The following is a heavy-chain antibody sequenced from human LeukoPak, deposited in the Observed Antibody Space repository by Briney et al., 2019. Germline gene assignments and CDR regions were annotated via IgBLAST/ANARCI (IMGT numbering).Heavy chain of an antibody. CDR2: INPNSGGT. J-gene: IGHJ4*02. CDR1: GYTGFY. Sequence: ASVKVSCKASGYTGFYIHWVRQAPGQGLEWMGWINPNSGGTNYAQKFQGRVTMTRDTSISTAYMELSRLRSDDTAVYYCARAEVPYYYDSSGYYDYWGQGTLVTVSS. V-gene: IGHV1-2*02. CDR3: ARAEVPYYYDSSGYYDY. D-gene: IGHD3-22*01.